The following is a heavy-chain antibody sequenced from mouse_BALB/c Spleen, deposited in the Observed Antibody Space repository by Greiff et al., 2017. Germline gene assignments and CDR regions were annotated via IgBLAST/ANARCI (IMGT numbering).Heavy chain of an antibody. Sequence: EVQLVESGGGLVKLGGSLKLSCAASGFTFSSYYMSWVRQTPEKRLELVAAINSNGGSTYYPDTVKGRFTISRDNAKNTLYLQMSSLKSEDTALYYCARQGVRTYFDVWGAGTTVTVAS. CDR3: ARQGVRTYFDV. CDR2: INSNGGST. D-gene: IGHD2-14*01. V-gene: IGHV5-6-2*01. CDR1: GFTFSSYY. J-gene: IGHJ1*01.